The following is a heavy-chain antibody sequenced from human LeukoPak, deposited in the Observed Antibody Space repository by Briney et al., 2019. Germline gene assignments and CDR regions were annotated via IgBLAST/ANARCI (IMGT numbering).Heavy chain of an antibody. CDR3: ARDLRLVERRFYYYMDV. Sequence: ASVKVSCKASGGTFSSYAISWVRQAPGQGLEWMGGIIPIFGTANYAQKFQGRVTITADESTSTAYMELSSLRSEDTAVYYCARDLRLVERRFYYYMDVWGKGTTVTVSS. CDR1: GGTFSSYA. CDR2: IIPIFGTA. J-gene: IGHJ6*03. D-gene: IGHD1-1*01. V-gene: IGHV1-69*13.